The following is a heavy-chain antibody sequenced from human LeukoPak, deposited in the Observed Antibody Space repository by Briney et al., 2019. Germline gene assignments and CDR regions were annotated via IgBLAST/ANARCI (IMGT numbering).Heavy chain of an antibody. J-gene: IGHJ4*02. V-gene: IGHV3-48*04. D-gene: IGHD1-26*01. CDR3: ASGARSDY. CDR2: INNSGNTI. Sequence: GGSLRLSCVASGFTFNNYGMHWIRQAPGKGLEWVSSINNSGNTIYYADSVKGRFTISRDNSKNSLYLQMNSLRAEDTAVYYCASGARSDYWGQGTLVTVSS. CDR1: GFTFNNYG.